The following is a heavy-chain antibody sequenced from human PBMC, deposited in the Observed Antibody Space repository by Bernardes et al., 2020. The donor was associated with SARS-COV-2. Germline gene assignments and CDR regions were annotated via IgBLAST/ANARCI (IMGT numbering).Heavy chain of an antibody. D-gene: IGHD2-21*02. CDR3: ARDVFYCGGDCGEMDV. CDR2: IYSGGST. J-gene: IGHJ6*02. Sequence: GGSLRLSCAASGFTVSSNYMSWVRQAPGKGLEWVSVIYSGGSTYYADSVKGRFTISRDNSKNTLYLQMNSLRAEDTAVYYCARDVFYCGGDCGEMDVWGQGTTVTVSS. CDR1: GFTVSSNY. V-gene: IGHV3-66*01.